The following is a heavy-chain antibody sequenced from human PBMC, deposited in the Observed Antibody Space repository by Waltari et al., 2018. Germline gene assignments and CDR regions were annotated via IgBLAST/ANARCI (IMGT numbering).Heavy chain of an antibody. CDR3: ARESEVRGALDY. Sequence: QVQLVESGGGVVQPGRSLRLSCAASGFTFSSYGMHWVRQAPGKGLEGVAVISYDGSNKYYADSVKGRFTISRDNSKNTLYLQMNSLRAEDTAVYYCARESEVRGALDYWGQGTLVTVSS. J-gene: IGHJ4*02. CDR2: ISYDGSNK. V-gene: IGHV3-30*03. D-gene: IGHD1-26*01. CDR1: GFTFSSYG.